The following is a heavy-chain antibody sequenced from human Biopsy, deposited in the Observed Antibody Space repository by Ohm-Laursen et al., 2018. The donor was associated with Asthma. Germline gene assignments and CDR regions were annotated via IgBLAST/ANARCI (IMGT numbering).Heavy chain of an antibody. V-gene: IGHV3-9*01. CDR3: AKVRSDWVITESFDY. Sequence: LSLTCAVSGFKFDEYTMHWVRQAPGRGREWVSGISWISATIGYADSVEGRFTISRDNAKNSVFLHMDSLRPEDTAFYYCAKVRSDWVITESFDYWGQGVLVTVSS. J-gene: IGHJ4*02. CDR2: ISWISATI. CDR1: GFKFDEYT. D-gene: IGHD3-22*01.